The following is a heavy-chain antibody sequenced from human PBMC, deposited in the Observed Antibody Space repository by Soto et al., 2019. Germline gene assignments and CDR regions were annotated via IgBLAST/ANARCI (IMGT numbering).Heavy chain of an antibody. CDR3: ARAYDFWSGYYTGSLDY. D-gene: IGHD3-3*01. CDR2: IKQDGSEK. CDR1: GFTFSSYW. Sequence: GGSLRLSCAASGFTFSSYWMSWVRQAPGKGLEWVANIKQDGSEKYYVDSVKGRFTISRDNAKNSLYLQMNSLRAEDTAVYYCARAYDFWSGYYTGSLDYWGQGTLVTVSS. J-gene: IGHJ4*02. V-gene: IGHV3-7*01.